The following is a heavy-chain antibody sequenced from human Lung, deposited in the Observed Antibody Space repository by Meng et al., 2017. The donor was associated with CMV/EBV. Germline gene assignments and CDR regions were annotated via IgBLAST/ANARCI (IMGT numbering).Heavy chain of an antibody. CDR3: ASSDLDIPLWLPFDH. V-gene: IGHV3-21*01. D-gene: IGHD3-22*01. CDR1: EITFRNYN. Sequence: GAFLNTSCAASEITFRNYNMNWVRQAPGKGLEWVSFFDSSSTYIYYEESVKGRFTIPRDNAKNSLFLQMNSLRAEDTAVYYCASSDLDIPLWLPFDHWGQGTLVTVSS. J-gene: IGHJ4*02. CDR2: FDSSSTYI.